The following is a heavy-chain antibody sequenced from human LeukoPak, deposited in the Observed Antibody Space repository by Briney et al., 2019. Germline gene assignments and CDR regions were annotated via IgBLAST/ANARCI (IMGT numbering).Heavy chain of an antibody. V-gene: IGHV3-9*01. J-gene: IGHJ6*03. Sequence: PGGSLRLSCAASGFIFEDHAMHWVRQAPGKGLEWVSGITYSGGNIGYADSVKGRFSISRDNAKNSLFLQMNSLRSEDTALYYCAKDFGSGKRTSYYYMDVWGKGTTVTVSS. CDR1: GFIFEDHA. CDR3: AKDFGSGKRTSYYYMDV. CDR2: ITYSGGNI. D-gene: IGHD3-10*01.